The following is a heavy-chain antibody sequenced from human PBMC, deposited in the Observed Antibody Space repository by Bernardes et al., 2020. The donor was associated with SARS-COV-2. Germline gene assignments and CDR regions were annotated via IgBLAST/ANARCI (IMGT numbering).Heavy chain of an antibody. Sequence: GGSLRLSCAGSGFDFRDSWMTWVRQAPGPGLEWVANIKRDGSETYYVDSVKGRFTISRDNAKNLVFLQMNSLRAEDTAVFYCVRSAGMDVWGQGTMVTVSS. CDR2: IKRDGSET. J-gene: IGHJ6*02. V-gene: IGHV3-7*03. CDR1: GFDFRDSW. CDR3: VRSAGMDV.